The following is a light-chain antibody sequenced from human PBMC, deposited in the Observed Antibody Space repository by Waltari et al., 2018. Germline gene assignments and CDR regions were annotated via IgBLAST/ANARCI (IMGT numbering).Light chain of an antibody. V-gene: IGKV1-5*01. CDR1: QSISSW. CDR2: DAS. Sequence: DIQMTQSPSTLSASVGDRVTIPCRASQSISSWLAWYQQKPGKAPKLLIYDASSLESGVPSRFSGSGSGTEFTLTISSLQPDDFATYYCQQYNSYSVTFGQGTKVEIK. J-gene: IGKJ1*01. CDR3: QQYNSYSVT.